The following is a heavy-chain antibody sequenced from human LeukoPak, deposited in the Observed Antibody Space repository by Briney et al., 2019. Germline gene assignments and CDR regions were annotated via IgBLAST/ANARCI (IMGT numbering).Heavy chain of an antibody. CDR2: IYYSGST. Sequence: SETLSLTCTVSGGSISSSSFYWGWLRQPPGRGLEWIGSIYYSGSTSYNPSLKSRVTISVDTSKNQFSLKLSSVTAADTAVYYCARGGGEFDSWGQGTLVTVSS. J-gene: IGHJ4*02. D-gene: IGHD3-10*01. CDR3: ARGGGEFDS. V-gene: IGHV4-39*01. CDR1: GGSISSSSFY.